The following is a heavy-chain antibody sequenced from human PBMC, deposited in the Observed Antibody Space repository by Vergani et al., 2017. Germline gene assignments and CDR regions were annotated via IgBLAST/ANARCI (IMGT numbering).Heavy chain of an antibody. CDR2: ISGSGGST. V-gene: IGHV3-23*04. J-gene: IGHJ6*02. CDR3: AKVGSEGVVVTPWDYYYYGMDV. D-gene: IGHD2-21*02. Sequence: EVQLVESGGGLVQPGGSLRLSCAASGFTFSSYAMSWVRQAPGKGLEWVSAISGSGGSTYYADSVKGRFTISRDNSKNTLYLQMNSLRAEDTAVYYCAKVGSEGVVVTPWDYYYYGMDVWGQGTTVTVSS. CDR1: GFTFSSYA.